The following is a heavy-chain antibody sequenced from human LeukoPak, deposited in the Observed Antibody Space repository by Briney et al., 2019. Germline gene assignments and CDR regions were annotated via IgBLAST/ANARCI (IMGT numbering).Heavy chain of an antibody. Sequence: SETLSLTCTVSGDSISSYYWSWIRQPPGKGLEWIGYIYYSGSTNYNPSLKSRVTISVDTSRNQFSLRLSSVTAADTAVYYCARVNYYDSSGTDYWGQGTLVTVSS. CDR2: IYYSGST. D-gene: IGHD3-22*01. CDR1: GDSISSYY. V-gene: IGHV4-59*01. CDR3: ARVNYYDSSGTDY. J-gene: IGHJ4*02.